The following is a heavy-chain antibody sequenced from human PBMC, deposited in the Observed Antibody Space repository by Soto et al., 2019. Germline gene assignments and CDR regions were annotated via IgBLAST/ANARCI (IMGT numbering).Heavy chain of an antibody. J-gene: IGHJ6*02. Sequence: SETLSLTFTVSGGSISSSYWSWIRQPPGKGLEWIGYMYDSGSTNYNPSLRSRVTISVDTSKKQFSLKLSSVTAADTAVYYCARASGNYYYCGLDVWGQGTTVTVS. CDR1: GGSISSSY. CDR2: MYDSGST. V-gene: IGHV4-59*01. CDR3: ARASGNYYYCGLDV. D-gene: IGHD1-26*01.